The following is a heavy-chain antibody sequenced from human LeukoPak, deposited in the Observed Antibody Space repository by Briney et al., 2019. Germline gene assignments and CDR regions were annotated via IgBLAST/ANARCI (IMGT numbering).Heavy chain of an antibody. D-gene: IGHD6-6*01. J-gene: IGHJ4*02. Sequence: GGSLRLSCAASGFTVSSNYMSWVRQAPGKGLEWVSVIYSGGSTYYADSVKGRFTISRDNSKNTLYLQMNSLRAEDTAVYYCARSNGYSSSSPSDYWGQGTLVTVSS. CDR1: GFTVSSNY. CDR2: IYSGGST. V-gene: IGHV3-66*02. CDR3: ARSNGYSSSSPSDY.